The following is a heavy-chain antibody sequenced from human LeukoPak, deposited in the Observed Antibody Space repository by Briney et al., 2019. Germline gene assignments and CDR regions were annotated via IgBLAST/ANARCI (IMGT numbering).Heavy chain of an antibody. CDR2: IIPIFGTA. Sequence: GASVKVSCKASGGTFSSYAISWVRQAPGQGLEWMGGIIPIFGTANYAQKFQGRVTITTDESTSTAYMELSSLRSEDTAVYYCARAGGRTSWSTYGMDVWGQGTTVTVSS. CDR1: GGTFSSYA. D-gene: IGHD6-13*01. J-gene: IGHJ6*02. V-gene: IGHV1-69*05. CDR3: ARAGGRTSWSTYGMDV.